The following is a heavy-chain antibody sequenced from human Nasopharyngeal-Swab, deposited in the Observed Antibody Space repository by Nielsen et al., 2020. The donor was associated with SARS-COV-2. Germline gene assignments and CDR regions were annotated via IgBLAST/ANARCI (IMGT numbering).Heavy chain of an antibody. J-gene: IGHJ4*02. V-gene: IGHV1-18*01. CDR1: GYTFISYG. D-gene: IGHD2/OR15-2a*01. Sequence: ASVKVSCKASGYTFISYGINWVRQTPGQGLEWVGRINTLDGDSKYAQKVQGRLTMTTDTASSTAYMELRSLRSDNTAVSFCARDGIKDQYCIDGKCSPAYWGQGTLVIVSS. CDR3: ARDGIKDQYCIDGKCSPAY. CDR2: INTLDGDS.